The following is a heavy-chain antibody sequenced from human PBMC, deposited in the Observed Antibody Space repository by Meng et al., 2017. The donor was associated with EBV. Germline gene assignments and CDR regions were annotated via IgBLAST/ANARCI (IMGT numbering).Heavy chain of an antibody. Sequence: GQLSQSGGEVEKPGSSGKVSCKDSGGTFSSYAISWVRQAPGQGLEWMGGIIPIFGTANYAQKFQGRVTITADKSTSTAYMELSSLRSEDTAVYYCARAEIAAAGRLDYWGQGTLVTVSS. CDR3: ARAEIAAAGRLDY. D-gene: IGHD6-13*01. CDR1: GGTFSSYA. J-gene: IGHJ4*02. V-gene: IGHV1-69*06. CDR2: IIPIFGTA.